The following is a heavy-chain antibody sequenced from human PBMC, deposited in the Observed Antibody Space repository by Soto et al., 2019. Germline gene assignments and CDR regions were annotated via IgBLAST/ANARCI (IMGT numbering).Heavy chain of an antibody. J-gene: IGHJ4*02. CDR1: GGSISSYY. D-gene: IGHD4-4*01. Sequence: SETLSLTCTVSGGSISSYYWSWIRQPPGKGLEWIGYIYYSGSTNYNPSLKSRVTISVDMSKNQFFLKLNSVTAADTAMYYCARGTRSTVMPMAHFDYWAQGTLVNAPQ. CDR2: IYYSGST. CDR3: ARGTRSTVMPMAHFDY. V-gene: IGHV4-59*12.